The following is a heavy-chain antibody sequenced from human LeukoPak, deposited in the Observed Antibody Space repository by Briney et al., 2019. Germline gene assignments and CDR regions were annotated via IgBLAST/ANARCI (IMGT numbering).Heavy chain of an antibody. J-gene: IGHJ6*02. CDR3: AKELSTVTTSYDILTGYYYYYYYGMDV. CDR2: ISYDGSNK. CDR1: GFTFSSYG. V-gene: IGHV3-30*18. D-gene: IGHD3-9*01. Sequence: GGSLRLSCAASGFTFSSYGMHRVRQAPGKGLEWVAVISYDGSNKYYADSVKGRFTISRDNSKNTLYLQMNSLRAEDTAVYYCAKELSTVTTSYDILTGYYYYYYYGMDVWGQGTTVTVSS.